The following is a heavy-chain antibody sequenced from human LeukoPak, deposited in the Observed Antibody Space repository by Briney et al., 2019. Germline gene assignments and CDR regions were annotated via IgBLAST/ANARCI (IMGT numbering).Heavy chain of an antibody. Sequence: GESPKISCKGSGYSFTNYWIGWVRQMPGKGLEWMGIIYPGDSDTRYSPSFQGQVTISADKSISTAYLQWSSLKASDTAMYYCAITMRYCTSTSCSNPFDYWGQGTLVTVSS. J-gene: IGHJ4*02. CDR3: AITMRYCTSTSCSNPFDY. CDR1: GYSFTNYW. CDR2: IYPGDSDT. D-gene: IGHD2-2*01. V-gene: IGHV5-51*01.